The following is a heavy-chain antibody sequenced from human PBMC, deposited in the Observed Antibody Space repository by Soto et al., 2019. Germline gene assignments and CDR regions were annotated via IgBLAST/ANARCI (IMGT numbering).Heavy chain of an antibody. CDR3: ARLWFGEPTYGMDV. Sequence: PSETLSLTCTVSGGSIRSGGYYWSWIRQHPGKGLEWIGYIYYSGSTYYNPSLKSRVTISVDTSKNQFSLKLSSVTAADTAVYYCARLWFGEPTYGMDVWGQGTTVTVSS. CDR1: GGSIRSGGYY. J-gene: IGHJ6*02. V-gene: IGHV4-31*03. CDR2: IYYSGST. D-gene: IGHD3-10*01.